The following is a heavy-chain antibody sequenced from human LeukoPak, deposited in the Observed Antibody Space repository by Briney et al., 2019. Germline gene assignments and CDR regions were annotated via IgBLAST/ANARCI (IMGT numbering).Heavy chain of an antibody. J-gene: IGHJ4*02. CDR1: GFTFSDYN. CDR3: ARTIEMATISYFDY. D-gene: IGHD5-24*01. CDR2: ISSSDSTI. Sequence: GGSLRLSCAASGFTFSDYNMRWIRQAPGKGLEWVSYISSSDSTIYYADSVKGRFTISRDNAKNSLYLQMNSLRAEDTAVYYCARTIEMATISYFDYWGQGTLVTVSS. V-gene: IGHV3-11*04.